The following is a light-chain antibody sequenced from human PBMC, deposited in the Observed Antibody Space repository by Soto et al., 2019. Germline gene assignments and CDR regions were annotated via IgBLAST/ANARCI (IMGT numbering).Light chain of an antibody. CDR3: SSFTSSTSTLGV. CDR2: EVS. J-gene: IGLJ2*01. Sequence: QSALTQPASVSGSPGQSITISCTGTSSDVGGYNYVSWYQQYPGKAPKLIIYEVSNRPSGVSNRFSGSKSGNTASLTISGLQAEDEADYYCSSFTSSTSTLGVFXGGTQLTVL. V-gene: IGLV2-14*01. CDR1: SSDVGGYNY.